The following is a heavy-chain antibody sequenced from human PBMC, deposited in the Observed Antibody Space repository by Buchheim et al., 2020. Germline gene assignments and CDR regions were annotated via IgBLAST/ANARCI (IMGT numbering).Heavy chain of an antibody. D-gene: IGHD3-22*01. V-gene: IGHV4-4*02. Sequence: QVQLQESGPGLVKPSGTLSLTFAVSGGSISSGNWWRWVRHPPGKGLEWIGEIYHSGSTNYNPSLKSRVTIPIDEPKNHFSLGLSSVTAADTAVDYCARDPYGSPFDYWGQGTL. CDR2: IYHSGST. CDR3: ARDPYGSPFDY. J-gene: IGHJ4*02. CDR1: GGSISSGNW.